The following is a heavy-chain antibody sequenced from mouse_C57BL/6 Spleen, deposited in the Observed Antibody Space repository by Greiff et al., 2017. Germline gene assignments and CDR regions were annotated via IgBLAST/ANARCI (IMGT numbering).Heavy chain of an antibody. CDR3: AKNALLYDYDWFAY. CDR2: IWRGGST. V-gene: IGHV2-5*01. CDR1: GFSLTSYG. Sequence: QVQLKQSGPGLVQPSQSLSITCTVSGFSLTSYGVHWVRQSPGKGLEWLGVIWRGGSTDYNAAFTSRLSITKDNSKSQVFFKMNSLQADDTAIYYCAKNALLYDYDWFAYWGQGTLVTVSA. J-gene: IGHJ3*01. D-gene: IGHD2-4*01.